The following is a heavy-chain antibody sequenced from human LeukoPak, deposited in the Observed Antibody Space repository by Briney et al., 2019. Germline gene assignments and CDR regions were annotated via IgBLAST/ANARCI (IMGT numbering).Heavy chain of an antibody. CDR1: GFPFRRYG. CDR2: IWYDGSNK. Sequence: GGSLELSCAASGFPFRRYGMDGGRPAPGKGLEGVAIIWYDGSNKYYADSVKGRFTISRDNSKNTLYLQMNSLRAEDAAVYYCARDPQRLYCSGGSCYSGQFDYWGQGTLVTVSS. D-gene: IGHD2-15*01. J-gene: IGHJ4*02. V-gene: IGHV3-33*07. CDR3: ARDPQRLYCSGGSCYSGQFDY.